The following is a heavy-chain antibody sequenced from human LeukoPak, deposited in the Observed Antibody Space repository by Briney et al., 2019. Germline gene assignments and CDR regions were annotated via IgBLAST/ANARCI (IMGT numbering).Heavy chain of an antibody. J-gene: IGHJ3*02. Sequence: GASVKASCKASGYTFTSYYMHWVRQAPGHGLEWMGIINPSGSSTSYAQKFQDRVTMTRDTSTSTVYMALSSLRCEDTAVYYCARPPDDYGGNSGPAFDIWGQGTMVTVSS. CDR2: INPSGSST. CDR3: ARPPDDYGGNSGPAFDI. V-gene: IGHV1-46*01. D-gene: IGHD4-23*01. CDR1: GYTFTSYY.